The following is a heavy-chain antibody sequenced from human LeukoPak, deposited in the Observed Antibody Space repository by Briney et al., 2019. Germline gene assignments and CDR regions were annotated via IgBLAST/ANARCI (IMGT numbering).Heavy chain of an antibody. J-gene: IGHJ6*03. CDR1: GFTFSSYW. D-gene: IGHD6-13*01. Sequence: GGSLRLSCAASGFTFSSYWMSWVRQAPGKGLEWAANIKQDGSEKYYVDSVKGRFTISRDNAKNSLYLQMNSLRAEDTAVYYCARLRSSPPTCNMDVWGKGTTVTVSS. CDR2: IKQDGSEK. V-gene: IGHV3-7*01. CDR3: ARLRSSPPTCNMDV.